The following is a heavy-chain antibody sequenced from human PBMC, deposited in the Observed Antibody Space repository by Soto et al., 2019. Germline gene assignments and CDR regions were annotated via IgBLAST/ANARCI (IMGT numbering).Heavy chain of an antibody. J-gene: IGHJ4*02. Sequence: QVQLVESGGGVVQPGRSLRLSCAASGFTFSSYGMHWVRQAPGKGLEWVAVISYDGSNKYYADSVKGRFTISRDNSKNTLYLQMNSLRAEDTAVYYCAKEYDYDSSGYFDYWGQGTLVTVSS. CDR2: ISYDGSNK. D-gene: IGHD3-22*01. CDR1: GFTFSSYG. V-gene: IGHV3-30*18. CDR3: AKEYDYDSSGYFDY.